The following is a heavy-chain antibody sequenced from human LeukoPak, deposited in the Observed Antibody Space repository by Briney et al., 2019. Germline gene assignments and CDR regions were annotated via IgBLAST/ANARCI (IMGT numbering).Heavy chain of an antibody. CDR2: INAGNGNT. D-gene: IGHD6-13*01. CDR1: GYTFTSYA. CDR3: ARDLATAGTEGGSAIDAFDI. Sequence: ASVKVSCKASGYTFTSYAMHWVRQAPGQRLEWMGWINAGNGNTKYSQKFQGRVTITRDTSASTAYMELSSLRSEDTAVYYCARDLATAGTEGGSAIDAFDIWGQGTMVTVSS. V-gene: IGHV1-3*01. J-gene: IGHJ3*02.